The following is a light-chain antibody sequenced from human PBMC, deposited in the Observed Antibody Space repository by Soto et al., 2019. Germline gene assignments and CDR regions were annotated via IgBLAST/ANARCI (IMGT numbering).Light chain of an antibody. CDR3: QQYNNWPPLT. CDR1: QSVSSN. V-gene: IGKV3D-15*01. CDR2: GAS. J-gene: IGKJ5*01. Sequence: EIVLPQSPGTLSLAPGERATLSCRASQSVSSNLAWYQQKPGQAPRLLIYGASTRATGIPARFSGSGSGTEFTLSISSLQSEDFAVYYCQQYNNWPPLTFGQGTRLEI.